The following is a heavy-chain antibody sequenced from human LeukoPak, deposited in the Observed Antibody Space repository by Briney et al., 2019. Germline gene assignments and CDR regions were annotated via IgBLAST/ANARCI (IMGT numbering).Heavy chain of an antibody. CDR2: IYTGGST. CDR1: GFTVDSNY. V-gene: IGHV3-66*02. J-gene: IGHJ6*02. CDR3: ARGFGKAAANVFGGYTMDV. Sequence: GGSLRLSCAASGFTVDSNYMSWVRQAPGKGLEWVSLIYTGGSTYYADSVRGRFTISRDNSKNTLYLQRNSLRPEDTAVYYCARGFGKAAANVFGGYTMDVWGQGTTVTVSS. D-gene: IGHD6-13*01.